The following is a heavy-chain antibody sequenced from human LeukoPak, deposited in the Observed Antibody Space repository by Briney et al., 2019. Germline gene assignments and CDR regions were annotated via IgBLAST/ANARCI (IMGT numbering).Heavy chain of an antibody. V-gene: IGHV3-7*03. CDR1: GFTLSDYW. CDR3: ARGGNSYGPNWFDP. J-gene: IGHJ5*02. D-gene: IGHD5-18*01. CDR2: IKQDGSEK. Sequence: GGSLRLSCTASGFTLSDYWMRWVRQAPGKGREWVANIKQDGSEKYYVDSVKGRFTISRDKAKKSLYLQMNSLRAEDTAVYYCARGGNSYGPNWFDPWGQGTLVTVSS.